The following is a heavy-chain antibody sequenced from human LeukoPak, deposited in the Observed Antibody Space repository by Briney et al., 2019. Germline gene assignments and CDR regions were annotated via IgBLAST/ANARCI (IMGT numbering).Heavy chain of an antibody. CDR3: VGGNDRDSTWENYRLDAFDI. V-gene: IGHV3-21*01. J-gene: IGHJ3*02. CDR2: INSTSDYI. D-gene: IGHD3-16*02. Sequence: GGSLRLSCAASGYTFSHYSVNWVRQAPGKGLEWVSSINSTSDYIYYADSVKGRFTISRDNTKSSLYLQMNSLRAEDTAVYYCVGGNDRDSTWENYRLDAFDIWGQGTTVIVSS. CDR1: GYTFSHYS.